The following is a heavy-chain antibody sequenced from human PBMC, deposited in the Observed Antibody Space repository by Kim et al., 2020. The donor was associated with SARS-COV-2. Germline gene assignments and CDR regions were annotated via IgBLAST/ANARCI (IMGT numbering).Heavy chain of an antibody. J-gene: IGHJ6*02. CDR2: TRNKANSYTT. CDR3: ARDRGYSSSNYYYYYGMDV. D-gene: IGHD6-13*01. V-gene: IGHV3-72*01. Sequence: GGSLRLSCAASGFTFSDHYMDWVRQAPGKGLEWVGRTRNKANSYTTEYAASVKGRFTISRDDSKNSLYLQMNSLKTEDTAVYYCARDRGYSSSNYYYYYGMDVWGQGTTVTVSS. CDR1: GFTFSDHY.